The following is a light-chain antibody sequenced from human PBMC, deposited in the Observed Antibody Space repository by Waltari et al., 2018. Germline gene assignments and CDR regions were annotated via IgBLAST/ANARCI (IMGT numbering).Light chain of an antibody. J-gene: IGLJ3*02. Sequence: QSVVTQPPSAYGTPGQRDTISSSGGSPNIGNTLFNWYQQSPGTAPKLLIYRNNQRPSGVPDRFSGSKSGTSASLAISGLRSEDESDYYCATWDDSLRGWVFGGGTKLTVL. V-gene: IGLV1-47*01. CDR1: SPNIGNTL. CDR3: ATWDDSLRGWV. CDR2: RNN.